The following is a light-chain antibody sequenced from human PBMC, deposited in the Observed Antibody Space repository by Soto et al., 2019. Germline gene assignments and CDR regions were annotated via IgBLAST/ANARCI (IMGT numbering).Light chain of an antibody. Sequence: VMTQSPATLSLSPGESATLSCGASQSVGDNLAWYQQKPGQAPRLLINGASTRATGIPARFSGSRSGTEFTLTISSLQSEDFATYYCQQYETFSGTFGPGTKVDIK. J-gene: IGKJ1*01. CDR2: GAS. V-gene: IGKV3-15*01. CDR3: QQYETFSGT. CDR1: QSVGDN.